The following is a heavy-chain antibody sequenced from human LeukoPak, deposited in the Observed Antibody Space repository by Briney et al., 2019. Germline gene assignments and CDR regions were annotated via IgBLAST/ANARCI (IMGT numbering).Heavy chain of an antibody. D-gene: IGHD6-19*01. J-gene: IGHJ4*02. CDR2: INPFDSNV. CDR1: GYSFTNYW. V-gene: IGHV5-51*01. Sequence: GESLKISCKGSGYSFTNYWIGWVRQMPGKGLEWMGIINPFDSNVRYSPSFQGQVTISADKSINTAYLQWSRLKASDTAMYYCATRKTYASGWLFWGQGTLVTVSS. CDR3: ATRKTYASGWLF.